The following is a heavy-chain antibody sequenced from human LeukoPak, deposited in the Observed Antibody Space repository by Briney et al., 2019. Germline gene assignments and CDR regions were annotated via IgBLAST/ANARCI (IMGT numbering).Heavy chain of an antibody. V-gene: IGHV5-51*01. D-gene: IGHD5-24*01. CDR2: IYPGGSET. J-gene: IGHJ4*02. CDR1: GYSFSNYW. CDR3: AWASRDGYNQNFDH. Sequence: GESLKISCKGLGYSFSNYWSAWVRQMPGKGLEWMGIIYPGGSETRYDPSFQGRVTISADRSTSTAYLQWSSLRASDTAMYYCAWASRDGYNQNFDHWGQGTLVTVSS.